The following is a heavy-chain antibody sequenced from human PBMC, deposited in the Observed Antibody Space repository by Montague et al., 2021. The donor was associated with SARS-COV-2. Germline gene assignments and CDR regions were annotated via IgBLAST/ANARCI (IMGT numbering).Heavy chain of an antibody. CDR1: GGSFNDYY. CDR2: ITHSGGI. Sequence: SETRSLTCAVYGGSFNDYYWTWVRQPPGKGLQWIGEITHSGGIKYNPSLQNRVSMSVDKSTNQLSLQLTSVTVADAATYYCARGQVTAVAIRFVFPAAGVLDSWGQGTTVTVSS. V-gene: IGHV4-34*01. CDR3: ARGQVTAVAIRFVFPAAGVLDS. J-gene: IGHJ3*01. D-gene: IGHD2-8*02.